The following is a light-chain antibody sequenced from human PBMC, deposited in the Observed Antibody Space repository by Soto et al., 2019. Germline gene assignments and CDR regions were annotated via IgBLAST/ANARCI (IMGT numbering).Light chain of an antibody. V-gene: IGKV3-15*01. J-gene: IGKJ5*01. Sequence: EIVMTQSPGTLYVSPGERATLSCRASKSISSFLACYQQIPCQPPRLLIYGASTRATWILARFSGSGSETEFTITISSMQSQDFAVYYCHQSSHWPPITFVQGTRLEVK. CDR3: HQSSHWPPIT. CDR2: GAS. CDR1: KSISSF.